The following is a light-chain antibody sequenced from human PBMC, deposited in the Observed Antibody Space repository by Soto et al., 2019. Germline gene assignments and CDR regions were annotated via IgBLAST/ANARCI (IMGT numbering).Light chain of an antibody. CDR2: DTS. CDR3: QKSDTTPYT. V-gene: IGKV1-39*01. J-gene: IGKJ2*01. CDR1: QTIGTF. Sequence: DIQMTQSPSSLSASVGDRVTIACRASQTIGTFLNWYQQEPGKAPKVLIYDTSSLQYGVPSRFSGSGSGTDFTLTISSLQPEDFATYFCQKSDTTPYTFGQGTILEI.